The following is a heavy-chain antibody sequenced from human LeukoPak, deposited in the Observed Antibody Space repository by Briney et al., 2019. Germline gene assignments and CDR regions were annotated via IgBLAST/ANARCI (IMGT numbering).Heavy chain of an antibody. CDR3: ARDRGSGWYNGYYYYMDV. CDR2: INTNTGNP. CDR1: GYTFTSYG. J-gene: IGHJ6*03. D-gene: IGHD6-19*01. Sequence: ASVKVSCKASGYTFTSYGINWVRQAPGQGLEWMGWINTNTGNPTYAQGFTGGFVFSLETSVSTAYLQISSLKAEDTAVYYCARDRGSGWYNGYYYYMDVWGKGTTVTISS. V-gene: IGHV7-4-1*02.